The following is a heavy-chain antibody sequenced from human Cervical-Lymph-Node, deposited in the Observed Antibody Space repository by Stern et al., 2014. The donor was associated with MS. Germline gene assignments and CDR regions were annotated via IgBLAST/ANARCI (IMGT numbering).Heavy chain of an antibody. Sequence: QVQLQESGPGLVKPSQTLSLTCTVSGGSISSGGYFWSWIRQNPGKGLEWIGFIYHIGSTYYTPSLKTRLTISLDPSKNHFSLNLSSVTAADTAVYYCARKGAIVPAAIENWFDSWGQGTLVTVSS. CDR1: GGSISSGGYF. V-gene: IGHV4-31*03. CDR2: IYHIGST. J-gene: IGHJ5*01. D-gene: IGHD2-2*01. CDR3: ARKGAIVPAAIENWFDS.